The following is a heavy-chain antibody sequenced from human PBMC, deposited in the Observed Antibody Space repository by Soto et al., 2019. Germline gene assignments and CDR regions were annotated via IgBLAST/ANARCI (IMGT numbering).Heavy chain of an antibody. Sequence: GASVKVSCKASGYTFTGYYMHWVRQAPGQGLKRMGWINPNSGGTNYAQKFQGWVTMTRDTSISTAYMELSRLRSDDTAFFFCARAIMVRGVIISPFDYWGQGTLVTVSS. CDR3: ARAIMVRGVIISPFDY. V-gene: IGHV1-2*04. CDR1: GYTFTGYY. J-gene: IGHJ4*02. D-gene: IGHD3-10*01. CDR2: INPNSGGT.